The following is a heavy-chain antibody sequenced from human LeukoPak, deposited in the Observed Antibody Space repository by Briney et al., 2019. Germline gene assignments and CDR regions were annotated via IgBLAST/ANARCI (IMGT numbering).Heavy chain of an antibody. Sequence: PSETLSLTCSVSGGSISGYYWSWLRQSPGKRLEWIAYTAFGGSTDYNPSLKSRVTISMDTSKNQVSLELYSTTTADTAVYYCARGRRHLDNWGQGTQVTVSS. CDR1: GGSISGYY. V-gene: IGHV4-59*01. CDR3: ARGRRHLDN. J-gene: IGHJ4*02. CDR2: TAFGGST.